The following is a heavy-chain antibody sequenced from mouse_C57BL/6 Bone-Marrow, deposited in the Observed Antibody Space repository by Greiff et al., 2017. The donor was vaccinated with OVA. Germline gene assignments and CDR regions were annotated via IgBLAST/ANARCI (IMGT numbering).Heavy chain of an antibody. D-gene: IGHD2-4*01. J-gene: IGHJ4*01. V-gene: IGHV1-50*01. CDR1: GYTFTSYW. CDR3: AREGDDDDDDGDVSYSMDY. CDR2: IDPSDSYT. Sequence: QVQLQQPGAELVKPGASVKLSCKASGYTFTSYWMQWVKQRPGQGLEWIGEIDPSDSYTNYNQKFKGKATLTVDTSSSTAYMQLSSLTSEDSAVYYWAREGDDDDDDGDVSYSMDYWGQGTSVTVSS.